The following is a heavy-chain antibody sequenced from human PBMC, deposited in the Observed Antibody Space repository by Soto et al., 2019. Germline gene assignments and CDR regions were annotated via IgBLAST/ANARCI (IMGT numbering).Heavy chain of an antibody. CDR3: ASGAWGLRAFHI. D-gene: IGHD2-21*01. Sequence: GGSLRLSCAASGFTFSSYWMHWVRQAPGKGLVWVSRINSDGSSTSYADSVKGRFTISRDNAKNTLYLQMNSLGAEDTAVYYCASGAWGLRAFHIWGPGTMVTVSS. CDR1: GFTFSSYW. V-gene: IGHV3-74*01. J-gene: IGHJ3*02. CDR2: INSDGSST.